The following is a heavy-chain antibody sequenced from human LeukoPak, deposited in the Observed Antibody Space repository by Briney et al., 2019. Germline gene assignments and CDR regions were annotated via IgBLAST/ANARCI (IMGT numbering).Heavy chain of an antibody. D-gene: IGHD3-10*01. Sequence: GASVKVSCKASGYTFTSYGISWVRQAPGQGLEWMGWISAYNGNTNYAQKLQGRVTMTTDTSTSTAYMELRSLRSDDTAVYYCARDEGGSGSYYAPSNWFDPRGQGTLVTVSS. CDR3: ARDEGGSGSYYAPSNWFDP. CDR2: ISAYNGNT. CDR1: GYTFTSYG. J-gene: IGHJ5*02. V-gene: IGHV1-18*04.